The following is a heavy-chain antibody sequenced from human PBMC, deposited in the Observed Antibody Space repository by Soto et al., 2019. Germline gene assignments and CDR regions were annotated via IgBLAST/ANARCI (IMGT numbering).Heavy chain of an antibody. J-gene: IGHJ5*02. V-gene: IGHV3-7*03. CDR3: VRGRSTENP. CDR1: GFIFSDSW. Sequence: SGGGLVQPGGSLRLSCAASGFIFSDSWMSWVRQSPGRGLEWVTNINEDGSQQYYVASVKGRFTISRDNARQSVYLQMNSLRVEDTAVYFCVRGRSTENPWGQGTVVTVSS. CDR2: INEDGSQQ.